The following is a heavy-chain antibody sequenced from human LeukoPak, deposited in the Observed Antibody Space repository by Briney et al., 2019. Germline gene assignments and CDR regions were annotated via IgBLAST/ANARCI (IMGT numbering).Heavy chain of an antibody. V-gene: IGHV1-2*02. CDR1: GYTFTGYY. Sequence: SVKVSCKASGYTFTGYYIHWVRQAPGQGLEWMGWINPNSGGTSCAQKFQGRVTMTTDTSISTAFMELSRLTSDDTAVYYCARDLGGSGEDYWGQGTLVTVSS. CDR3: ARDLGGSGEDY. J-gene: IGHJ4*02. D-gene: IGHD3-10*01. CDR2: INPNSGGT.